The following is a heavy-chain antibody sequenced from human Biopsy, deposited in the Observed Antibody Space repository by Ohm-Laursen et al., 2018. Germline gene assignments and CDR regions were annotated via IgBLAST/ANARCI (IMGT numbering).Heavy chain of an antibody. J-gene: IGHJ4*02. V-gene: IGHV1-69*06. CDR1: RVTFSSYA. CDR3: ARDGKYDSRGY. Sequence: SSVKVSCKSSRVTFSSYAVSWVRQAPGQGLEWMGGIIPMFGTTNYAQKFQGRLSITADKSTTTAYMELRSLRSDDTAFYYCARDGKYDSRGYWGPGTLVTVSS. D-gene: IGHD3-22*01. CDR2: IIPMFGTT.